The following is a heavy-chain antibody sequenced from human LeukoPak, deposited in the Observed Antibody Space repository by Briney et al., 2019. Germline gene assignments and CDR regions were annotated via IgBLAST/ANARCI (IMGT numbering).Heavy chain of an antibody. D-gene: IGHD2-2*02. J-gene: IGHJ4*02. V-gene: IGHV4-39*01. CDR3: ATPLVVPAAIGDY. CDR2: IYYSGST. CDR1: GGSISSSSHY. Sequence: PSETLSLTCTVSGGSISSSSHYWGWIRQPPGKGLEWIGSIYYSGSTYYNPSLKSRVTISVDTSKNQFSLKLSSVTAADTAVYYCATPLVVPAAIGDYWGQGTLVTVSS.